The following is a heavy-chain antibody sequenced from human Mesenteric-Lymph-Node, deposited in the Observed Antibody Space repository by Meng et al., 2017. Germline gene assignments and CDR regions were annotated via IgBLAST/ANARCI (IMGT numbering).Heavy chain of an antibody. CDR3: AYSGSYYPDY. CDR2: IYYSGSR. CDR1: GDSISSTDYY. Sequence: QVKRKGPGPGLVKPYQNLSLTCTVSGDSISSTDYYWSWVRQPPGKGLEWIGYIYYSGSRYYNPSLKSRVTISVDTSKNQFSLKLSSVTAADTAVYYCAYSGSYYPDYWGQGTLVTVSS. J-gene: IGHJ4*02. D-gene: IGHD1-26*01. V-gene: IGHV4-30-4*03.